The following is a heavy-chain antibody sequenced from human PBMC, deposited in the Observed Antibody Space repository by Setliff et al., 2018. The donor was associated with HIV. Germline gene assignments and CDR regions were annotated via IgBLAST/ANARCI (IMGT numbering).Heavy chain of an antibody. CDR2: IYWDDDK. Sequence: SGPTLVHPTQTLTLTCSFSGFSLNTAGVGVAWIRQPPGKALEWLALIYWDDDKRFSPSLSSRLTITKDTSKNQVVLTMANMDPVDTATYFCAHYYDSSGFYNSFDYWGQGALVTVSS. V-gene: IGHV2-5*02. CDR3: AHYYDSSGFYNSFDY. D-gene: IGHD3-22*01. J-gene: IGHJ4*02. CDR1: GFSLNTAGVG.